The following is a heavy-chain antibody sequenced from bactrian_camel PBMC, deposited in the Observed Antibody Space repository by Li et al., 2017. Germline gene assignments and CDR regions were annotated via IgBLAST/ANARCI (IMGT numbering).Heavy chain of an antibody. CDR3: AAFDRAALTGQACVGLPTYATY. Sequence: QLVESGGDSVQAGGSLRLSCAASGYGYNCVGWFRQAPGKEREAVATLRTGGGSTYYADSVKGRFIFAQDNAKNTLYLRMNSLKPEDTATYYCAAFDRAALTGQACVGLPTYATYWGQGTQVTVS. V-gene: IGHV3S28*01. D-gene: IGHD1*01. CDR2: LRTGGGST. CDR1: GYGYNC. J-gene: IGHJ4*01.